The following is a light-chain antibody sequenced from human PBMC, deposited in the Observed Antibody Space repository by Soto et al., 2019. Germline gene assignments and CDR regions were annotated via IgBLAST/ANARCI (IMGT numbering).Light chain of an antibody. Sequence: QSVLTQPPSASGTPVQRVTISCSGSSSNIGSNYVYWYQQLPGPAPKLLIYRNNQRPSGVPDRFSGSKSGTSASLAISGLRSEDEADYYCAAWDDSLSGPVFGGGTKLTVL. CDR1: SSNIGSNY. J-gene: IGLJ3*02. V-gene: IGLV1-47*01. CDR2: RNN. CDR3: AAWDDSLSGPV.